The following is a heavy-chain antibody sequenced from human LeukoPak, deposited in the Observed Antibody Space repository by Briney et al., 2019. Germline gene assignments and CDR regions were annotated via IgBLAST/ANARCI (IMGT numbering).Heavy chain of an antibody. CDR3: ASSAKWVTQTFDY. J-gene: IGHJ4*02. CDR2: IYHSGST. Sequence: SETLSLTCAVSGGSISSGGYSWSWIRQPPGKGLEWIGYIYHSGSTYYNPSLKSRVTISVDRSKNQFSLKLSSVTAADTAVYYCASSAKWVTQTFDYWGQGTLVTVSS. D-gene: IGHD1-26*01. V-gene: IGHV4-30-2*01. CDR1: GGSISSGGYS.